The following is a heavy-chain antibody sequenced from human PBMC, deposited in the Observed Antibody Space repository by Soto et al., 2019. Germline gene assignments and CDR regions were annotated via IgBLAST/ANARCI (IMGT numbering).Heavy chain of an antibody. CDR1: GGTFSSYA. Sequence: QVQLVQSGAEVKKPGSSVKVSCKASGGTFSSYAISWVRQATGQGLVWMGGIIPIFGTANYAQKFQGRVTITADESTITAYMELSSLRSEDTAVYYCARDGLMVYALDGFDYWGQGTLVTVSS. J-gene: IGHJ4*02. CDR3: ARDGLMVYALDGFDY. CDR2: IIPIFGTA. V-gene: IGHV1-69*01. D-gene: IGHD2-8*01.